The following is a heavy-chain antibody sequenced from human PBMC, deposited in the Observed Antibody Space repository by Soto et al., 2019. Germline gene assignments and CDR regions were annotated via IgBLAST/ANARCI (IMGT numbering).Heavy chain of an antibody. CDR3: ARCLAAYYGSGKGGFDP. Sequence: QLQLQESGPGLVKPSETLSLTCTVSGGSISSSSYYWGWIRQPPGKGLEWIGSIYYSGSTYYNPSLKSRVTISVDTAKNQFSPKLSSVTAADTAVYYCARCLAAYYGSGKGGFDPWGQGTLVTVSS. CDR2: IYYSGST. V-gene: IGHV4-39*01. CDR1: GGSISSSSYY. D-gene: IGHD3-10*01. J-gene: IGHJ5*02.